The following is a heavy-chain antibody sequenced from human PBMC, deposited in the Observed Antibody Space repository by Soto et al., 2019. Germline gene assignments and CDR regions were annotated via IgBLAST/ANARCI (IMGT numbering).Heavy chain of an antibody. V-gene: IGHV3-23*01. CDR2: ISGGGGDT. D-gene: IGHD6-19*01. CDR1: GFTFSSYG. Sequence: EVQLLESGGGLVQPGGSLRLSCAASGFTFSSYGMGWVRQAPGKGLEWVSAISGGGGDTYYPDSVKGRFTISRDNSKNTLYLQMNSLRAEDTALYYCAKRLAVAGTYVYWGQGTLVTVSS. CDR3: AKRLAVAGTYVY. J-gene: IGHJ4*02.